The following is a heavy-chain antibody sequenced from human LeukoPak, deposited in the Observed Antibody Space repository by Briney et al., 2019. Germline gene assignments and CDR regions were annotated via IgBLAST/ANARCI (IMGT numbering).Heavy chain of an antibody. CDR2: IITYNGNT. D-gene: IGHD4-17*01. CDR3: AKTTVTSEEYFYYYMDV. CDR1: GYTFTSYG. V-gene: IGHV1-18*01. Sequence: GASVKVSCKTSGYTFTSYGLSWVRQAPGQGLEWMGCIITYNGNTYYSQKLQGRVTMTTDTSTSTAYMELRSLRSDDTAVYHCAKTTVTSEEYFYYYMDVWGKGTTVTVSS. J-gene: IGHJ6*03.